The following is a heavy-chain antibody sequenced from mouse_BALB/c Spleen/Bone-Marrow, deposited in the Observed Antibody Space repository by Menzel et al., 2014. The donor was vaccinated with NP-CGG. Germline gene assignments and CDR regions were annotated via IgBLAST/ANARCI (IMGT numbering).Heavy chain of an antibody. V-gene: IGHV3-2*02. J-gene: IGHJ4*01. CDR2: ISYSVTT. CDR3: ARKALYYAMNY. Sequence: DVQLVESGPGLVKPSQSLSLTCTVTGYSITSDYSWNCIRQFPENKLEWMGYISYSVTTSYNPSLKSRISITRDTSKNQLFLQLNSVTTEDTATYYCARKALYYAMNYWGQGTSVTVSS. CDR1: GYSITSDYS.